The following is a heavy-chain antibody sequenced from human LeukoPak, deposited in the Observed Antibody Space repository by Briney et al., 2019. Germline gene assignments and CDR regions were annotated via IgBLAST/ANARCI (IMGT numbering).Heavy chain of an antibody. V-gene: IGHV4-30-4*08. CDR2: IYYSGST. Sequence: PQTLSLTCTVSGGSSSSGNYFWNWIHQPPGKGLEWIGYIYYSGSTYYNPSLKSRVSISVDTSKNQFSLKLNSVTAADTAMYYCARAGMAIEAAGTIHNWFDPWGQGTQVTVSS. CDR1: GGSSSSGNYF. J-gene: IGHJ5*02. CDR3: ARAGMAIEAAGTIHNWFDP. D-gene: IGHD6-13*01.